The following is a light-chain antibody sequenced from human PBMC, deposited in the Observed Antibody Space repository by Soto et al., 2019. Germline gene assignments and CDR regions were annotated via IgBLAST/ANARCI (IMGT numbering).Light chain of an antibody. CDR1: QSVSSN. J-gene: IGKJ1*01. V-gene: IGKV3-15*01. CDR2: DAY. CDR3: QQYNNWPWT. Sequence: EIVMTQSPATLSVSPGERASLSCRASQSVSSNLAWYQQKPGQAPRLLIYDAYTRATGIQARFSGSGSGTEFTLTIRSLQSEDFAVYYCQQYNNWPWTVGQGTKVDIK.